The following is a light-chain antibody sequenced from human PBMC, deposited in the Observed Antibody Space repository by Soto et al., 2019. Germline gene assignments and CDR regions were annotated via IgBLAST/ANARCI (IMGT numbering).Light chain of an antibody. Sequence: QSVLTQPPSASGSPGQSVTISCTGTSSDVGSYKFVSWYQQHPGKAPKLMMYEVSKRPSGVPDRFSGSKSGNTASLTVSGLQAEDEADYFCSSYAGNYNVVFGGGTQLTVL. CDR1: SSDVGSYKF. CDR2: EVS. V-gene: IGLV2-8*01. J-gene: IGLJ2*01. CDR3: SSYAGNYNVV.